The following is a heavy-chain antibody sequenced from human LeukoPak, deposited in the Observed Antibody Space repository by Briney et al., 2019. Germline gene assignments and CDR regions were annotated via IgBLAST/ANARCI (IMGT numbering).Heavy chain of an antibody. CDR3: ARDPDKVAAAGTGEDY. CDR2: INHSGST. J-gene: IGHJ4*02. V-gene: IGHV4-34*01. D-gene: IGHD6-13*01. CDR1: GGSFSGYY. Sequence: SETLSLTCAVYGGSFSGYYWSWIRQPPGKGLEWIGEINHSGSTNYNPSLKSRVTISVDKSKNQFSLKLSSVTAADTAVYYCARDPDKVAAAGTGEDYWGQGTLVTVSS.